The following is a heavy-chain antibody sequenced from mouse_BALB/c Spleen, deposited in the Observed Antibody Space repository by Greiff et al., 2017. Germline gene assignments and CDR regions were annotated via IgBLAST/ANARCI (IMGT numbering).Heavy chain of an antibody. Sequence: VQLQQSGAELVRSGASVKLSCTASGFTIKDYYMHWVKQRPEQGLEWIGWIDPENGDTEYAPKFQGKATMTADTSSNTAYLQLSSLTSEDTAVYYCNAWGGNYFPFDYWGQGTTRTVSS. J-gene: IGHJ2*01. CDR3: NAWGGNYFPFDY. CDR1: GFTIKDYY. V-gene: IGHV14-4*02. D-gene: IGHD2-1*01. CDR2: IDPENGDT.